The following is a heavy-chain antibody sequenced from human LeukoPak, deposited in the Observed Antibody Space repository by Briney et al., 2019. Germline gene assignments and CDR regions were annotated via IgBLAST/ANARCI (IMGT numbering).Heavy chain of an antibody. CDR1: GYTFPSHG. V-gene: IGHV1-18*01. CDR3: ARARAATSYRGPNDLDY. CDR2: ISVYNGNT. D-gene: IGHD6-13*01. J-gene: IGHJ4*02. Sequence: GASVKVSCKASGYTFPSHGFSWVRQAPGQGLEWMGWISVYNGNTNYAQKLQGRVTMTTDTSTSTAYMELRSLRSDDTAVYYCARARAATSYRGPNDLDYWGQGTLVTVSS.